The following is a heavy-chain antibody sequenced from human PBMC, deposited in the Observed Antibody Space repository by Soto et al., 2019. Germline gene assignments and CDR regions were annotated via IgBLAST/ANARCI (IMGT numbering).Heavy chain of an antibody. CDR3: ARADIVLMVYATAFGY. CDR2: TYYRSKWYN. CDR1: GDSVSSNSAA. Sequence: KQSQTLSLTCAISGDSVSSNSAAWNWIRQSPSRGLEWLGRTYYRSKWYNDYAVSVKSRITINPDTSKNQFSLQLNSVTPEDTAVYYCARADIVLMVYATAFGYWGQGTLVTVSS. V-gene: IGHV6-1*01. J-gene: IGHJ4*02. D-gene: IGHD2-8*01.